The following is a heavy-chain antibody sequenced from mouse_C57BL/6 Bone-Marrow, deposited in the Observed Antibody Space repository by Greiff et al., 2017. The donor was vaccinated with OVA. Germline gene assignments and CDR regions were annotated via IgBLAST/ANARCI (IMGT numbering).Heavy chain of an antibody. CDR3: ARENWAWFAY. CDR1: GYPFTGYW. J-gene: IGHJ3*01. CDR2: ILPGSGRT. D-gene: IGHD4-1*01. Sequence: VQLQQSGAELMQPGASVKLSCKATGYPFTGYWIEWVKQRPGHGLEWIGEILPGSGRTNYHEKFKGQATFTSDPSSNTAYMQLRSLTTEDSAIYYCARENWAWFAYWGQGTLVTVSA. V-gene: IGHV1-9*01.